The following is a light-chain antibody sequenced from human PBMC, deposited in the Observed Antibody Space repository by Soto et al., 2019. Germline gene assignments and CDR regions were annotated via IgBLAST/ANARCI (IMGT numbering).Light chain of an antibody. CDR3: QKYGGSPRT. CDR2: GES. Sequence: EIVLTQSPGTLSLSPGEVATLSCRASQSIGGNFLAWYQQRSGQAPRILIHGESNRATGIPDRLSGSGSGTDLNLTITRLEPEDFAVYYCQKYGGSPRTCGQGTKVDIK. V-gene: IGKV3-20*01. CDR1: QSIGGNF. J-gene: IGKJ1*01.